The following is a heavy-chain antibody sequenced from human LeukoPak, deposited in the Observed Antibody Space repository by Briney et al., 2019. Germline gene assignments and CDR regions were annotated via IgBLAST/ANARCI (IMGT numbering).Heavy chain of an antibody. CDR1: GFTFSSYG. J-gene: IGHJ4*02. CDR3: AKDTRFRYCSSTSCLAGTDY. Sequence: GGSLRLSCAAPGFTFSSYGMHWVRQAPGKGLEWVAFIRYDGSNKYYADSVKGRFTISRDNSKNTLYLQMNSLRAEDTAVYYCAKDTRFRYCSSTSCLAGTDYWGQGTLVTVSS. D-gene: IGHD2-2*01. CDR2: IRYDGSNK. V-gene: IGHV3-30*02.